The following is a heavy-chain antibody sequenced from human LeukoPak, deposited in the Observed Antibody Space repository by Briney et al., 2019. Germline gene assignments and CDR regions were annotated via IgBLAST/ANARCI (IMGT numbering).Heavy chain of an antibody. Sequence: SETLSLTCAVYGGSFSGYYWSWIRQPPGKGLEWIGEINHSGSTNYIPSLKSRVTISVDTSKNQFSLKLSSVTAADTAEYYCARNGVRKNGFNDYWGQGTLVTVSS. CDR2: INHSGST. CDR1: GGSFSGYY. CDR3: ARNGVRKNGFNDY. V-gene: IGHV4-34*01. J-gene: IGHJ4*02. D-gene: IGHD1-1*01.